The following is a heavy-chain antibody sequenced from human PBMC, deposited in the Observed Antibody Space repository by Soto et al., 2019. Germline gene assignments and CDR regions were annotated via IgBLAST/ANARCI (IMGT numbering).Heavy chain of an antibody. Sequence: QVQLQESGPGLVKPSQTLSLTCTVSGGSINSGGYCGSWLRQHPGKGLAWFGCISYGGSTSYNPSLKNRVTISVDTSKNQFSLKLPSVTAADTDVYYCSRGILVWGQGALITVSS. CDR1: GGSINSGGYC. D-gene: IGHD5-18*01. CDR3: SRGILV. V-gene: IGHV4-31*03. J-gene: IGHJ4*02. CDR2: ISYGGST.